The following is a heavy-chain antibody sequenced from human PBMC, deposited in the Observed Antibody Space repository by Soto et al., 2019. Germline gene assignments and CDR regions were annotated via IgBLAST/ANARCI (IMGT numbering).Heavy chain of an antibody. CDR1: GYSFTSYW. CDR3: ARHSSIAARPDYYYGMDV. J-gene: IGHJ6*02. CDR2: IDPSDSYT. D-gene: IGHD6-6*01. V-gene: IGHV5-10-1*01. Sequence: KISCKGSGYSFTSYWISWVRQMPGKGLEWMGRIDPSDSYTNYSPSFQGHVTISADKSTSTAYLQGSSLKASDTAMYYCARHSSIAARPDYYYGMDVWGQGTTVTVSS.